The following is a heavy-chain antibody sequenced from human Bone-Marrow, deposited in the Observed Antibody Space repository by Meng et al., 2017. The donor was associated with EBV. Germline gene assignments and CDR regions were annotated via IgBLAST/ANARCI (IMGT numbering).Heavy chain of an antibody. V-gene: IGHV3-11*01. CDR3: ASYHGSGSSIDY. CDR2: ISNSGSII. Sequence: QVQLVESGGGLVKPGGSLRLSFAASGFTLSDYYMSWIRQAPGKGLEWVSHISNSGSIIYYAASVKGRFTISRDNAKNSLYLQMSSLRAEDTAVYYCASYHGSGSSIDYWGQGTLVTVSS. J-gene: IGHJ4*02. D-gene: IGHD3-10*01. CDR1: GFTLSDYY.